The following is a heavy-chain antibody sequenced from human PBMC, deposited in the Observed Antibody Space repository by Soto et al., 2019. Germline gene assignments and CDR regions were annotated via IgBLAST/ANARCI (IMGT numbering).Heavy chain of an antibody. D-gene: IGHD5-18*01. CDR3: AADVGGYIYGLGKY. V-gene: IGHV1-58*01. CDR2: IVVGNSNT. Sequence: GASVKVSSKARGFSVSGSVSEGVRQSNNNSLEWLGWIVVGNSNTTYPRGLQKGVTIPRDMSTSTAYMELSGLRSEDTAVYYCAADVGGYIYGLGKYWGQGTLVTVSS. CDR1: GFSVSGSV. J-gene: IGHJ4*02.